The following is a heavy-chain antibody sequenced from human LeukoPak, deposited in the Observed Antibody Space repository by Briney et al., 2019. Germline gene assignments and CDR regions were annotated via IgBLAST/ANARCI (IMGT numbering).Heavy chain of an antibody. CDR3: ARHLNDYGDQGSGDY. CDR1: GYSFTSYW. Sequence: GESLKISCKGSGYSFTSYWIGWVRQMPGKGLEWMGIIYPGDSDTRYRPSFEGQVTISADKSFSTAYLQWSSLKASDTAMYYCARHLNDYGDQGSGDYWGQGTLVTVSS. J-gene: IGHJ4*02. D-gene: IGHD4/OR15-4a*01. CDR2: IYPGDSDT. V-gene: IGHV5-51*01.